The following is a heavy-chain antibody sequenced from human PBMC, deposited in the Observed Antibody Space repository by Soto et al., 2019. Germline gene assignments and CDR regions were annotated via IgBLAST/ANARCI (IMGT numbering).Heavy chain of an antibody. CDR3: ARPFDTSGWYDY. D-gene: IGHD6-19*01. Sequence: GESLKISCKASGYRFTDYWIGWGRQMPRKGLECRGIIYPDDSDTRYSRSFQGQVINPADKFITTAYLQWTSLKASDSAIYYCARPFDTSGWYDYWGQGTMVTVSS. V-gene: IGHV5-51*01. J-gene: IGHJ4*02. CDR2: IYPDDSDT. CDR1: GYRFTDYW.